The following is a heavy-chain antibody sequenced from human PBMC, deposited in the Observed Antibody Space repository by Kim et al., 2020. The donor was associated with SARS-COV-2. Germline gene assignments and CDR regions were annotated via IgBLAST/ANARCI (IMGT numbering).Heavy chain of an antibody. V-gene: IGHV1-18*01. CDR3: ARVTHGYFDL. J-gene: IGHJ2*01. Sequence: TNYAQKLQGRVTMTTDTSTSTAYMELRSLRSDDTAVYYCARVTHGYFDLWGRGTLVTVSS. CDR2: T.